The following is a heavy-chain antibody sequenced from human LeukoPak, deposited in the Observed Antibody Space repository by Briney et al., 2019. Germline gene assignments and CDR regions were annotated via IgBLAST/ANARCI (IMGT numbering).Heavy chain of an antibody. Sequence: GGSLRLSCAASGFTFSRLWMSWVRQAPGKGLEWVANIKEDGSEKYYVDSAKGRFTISIDSAENSLSLQMNGLRAGDTAVYYCARGKRIGLIRGATWYYYYYMDVWGKGTTVTVSS. D-gene: IGHD3-10*01. CDR2: IKEDGSEK. CDR3: ARGKRIGLIRGATWYYYYYMDV. CDR1: GFTFSRLW. V-gene: IGHV3-7*01. J-gene: IGHJ6*03.